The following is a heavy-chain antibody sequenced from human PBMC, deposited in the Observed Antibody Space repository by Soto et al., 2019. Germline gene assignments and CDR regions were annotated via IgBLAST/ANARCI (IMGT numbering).Heavy chain of an antibody. J-gene: IGHJ6*02. Sequence: QVQLVQSGAEVKKPGASVKVSCKASGYTFTSYGISWVRQAPGQGLEWMGWISAYNGNTNYAQKLQGRVTMSTDTSTSTAYMELRSLRTDDTAVYYCAGSIAAAATGDYYYGMDVWGQGTTVTVSS. CDR1: GYTFTSYG. CDR3: AGSIAAAATGDYYYGMDV. CDR2: ISAYNGNT. V-gene: IGHV1-18*01. D-gene: IGHD6-13*01.